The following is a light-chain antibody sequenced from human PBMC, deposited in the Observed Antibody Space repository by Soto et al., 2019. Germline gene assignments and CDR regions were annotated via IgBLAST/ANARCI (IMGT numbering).Light chain of an antibody. V-gene: IGKV3-20*01. CDR1: QSVSSNY. J-gene: IGKJ1*01. CDR3: QQYGSSPET. CDR2: GAS. Sequence: EIVLTQSPGTLSLSPGERATLSCRASQSVSSNYLAWYQQTSGQAPRLLIYGASNGATGIPDRFSGSASGADFTLTISRLEPEDVALYYCQQYGSSPETFGRGTKVEIK.